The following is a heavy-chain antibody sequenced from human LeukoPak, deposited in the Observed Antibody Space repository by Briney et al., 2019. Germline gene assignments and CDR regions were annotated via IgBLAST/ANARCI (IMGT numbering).Heavy chain of an antibody. CDR3: ARGPRGYFDL. J-gene: IGHJ2*01. Sequence: GGSLRLSCAVFGFSFSSHWMGWVRQAPGKGLEWVANIKHDGSEKYYADSVKGRFTISRDNAKNSLYLQMNSLRAEDTAVYYCARGPRGYFDLWGRGTLVTVSS. CDR1: GFSFSSHW. V-gene: IGHV3-7*01. CDR2: IKHDGSEK.